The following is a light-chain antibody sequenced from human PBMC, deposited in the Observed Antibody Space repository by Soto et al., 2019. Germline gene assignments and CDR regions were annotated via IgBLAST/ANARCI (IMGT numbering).Light chain of an antibody. J-gene: IGKJ1*01. CDR3: QQSYSIPPT. CDR2: DAS. Sequence: EIQMTQSPSYMSTSVGDRVPISGQARQGINRTLAWYPRKPGKAPTLLIYDASSLESGVPSRFSGSGSGTHFTLSTSSLQPEDFATYYCQQSYSIPPTFGQGTKVEIK. CDR1: QGINRT. V-gene: IGKV1-12*01.